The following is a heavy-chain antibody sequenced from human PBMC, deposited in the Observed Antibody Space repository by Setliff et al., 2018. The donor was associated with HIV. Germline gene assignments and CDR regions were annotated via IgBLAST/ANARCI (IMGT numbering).Heavy chain of an antibody. V-gene: IGHV1-3*03. CDR1: GYTFTSYA. Sequence: ASVKVSCKASGYTFTSYAMHWVRQAPGQRLEWVGWINTGNGDTKYSQDFQGRVTISRDTSASTAHMELSSLRSEDMAVYYCARSQINLVRGVVHYFDYWGPGTLVTVSS. J-gene: IGHJ4*02. D-gene: IGHD3-10*01. CDR2: INTGNGDT. CDR3: ARSQINLVRGVVHYFDY.